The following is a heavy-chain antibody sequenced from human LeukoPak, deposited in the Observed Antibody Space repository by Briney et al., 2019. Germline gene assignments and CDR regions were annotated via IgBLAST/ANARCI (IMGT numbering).Heavy chain of an antibody. Sequence: PGESLNISCKGSGYSFTSYWIGWVRQMPGKGLEWMGIIYPGDSDTRYSPSFQGQVTISADKSISTAYLQWSSLKASDTAMYYCARLGGIWFGELLLDYWGQGTLVTVSS. CDR1: GYSFTSYW. CDR2: IYPGDSDT. D-gene: IGHD3-10*01. CDR3: ARLGGIWFGELLLDY. V-gene: IGHV5-51*01. J-gene: IGHJ4*02.